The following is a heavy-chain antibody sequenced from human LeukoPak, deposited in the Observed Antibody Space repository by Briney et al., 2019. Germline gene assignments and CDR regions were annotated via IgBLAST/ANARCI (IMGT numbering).Heavy chain of an antibody. CDR3: AKAAYYYDSSGYYCFDY. V-gene: IGHV3-74*01. J-gene: IGHJ4*02. CDR1: GFTFSSYW. Sequence: GGSLRLSCVASGFTFSSYWMHWVRQAPGKGLVWVSRINTDGSSTSYADSVKGRFTISRDNAKNTLYLQMNSLRAEDTAVYYCAKAAYYYDSSGYYCFDYWGQGTLVTVSS. CDR2: INTDGSST. D-gene: IGHD3-22*01.